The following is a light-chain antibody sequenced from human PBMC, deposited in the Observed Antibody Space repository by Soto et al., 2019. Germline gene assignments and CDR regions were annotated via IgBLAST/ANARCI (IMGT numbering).Light chain of an antibody. J-gene: IGKJ2*01. V-gene: IGKV3-11*01. CDR2: DAS. Sequence: EIVLTQSPATLSLSPGERATLSCRASQSVSSYLAWYQQKPGQAPRLLIYDASNRATGIPARFSGSGSGTDFTLTIRSLEAEDFAVYYCQQRSISYTFGEGTKLEIK. CDR1: QSVSSY. CDR3: QQRSISYT.